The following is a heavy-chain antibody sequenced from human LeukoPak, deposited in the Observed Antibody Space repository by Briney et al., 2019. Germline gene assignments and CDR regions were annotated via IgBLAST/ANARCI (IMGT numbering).Heavy chain of an antibody. J-gene: IGHJ4*02. D-gene: IGHD6-19*01. CDR2: ISGSGDT. CDR1: GFTFSSYG. Sequence: GGSLRLSCAASGFTFSSYGMSWVRQAPGKGLEWVSAISGSGDTYYADSVKGRFTISRDNSKNTLYLQMNSLRAEDTAVYYCAKGRFYSSGWHDYWGQGTLVTVSS. CDR3: AKGRFYSSGWHDY. V-gene: IGHV3-23*01.